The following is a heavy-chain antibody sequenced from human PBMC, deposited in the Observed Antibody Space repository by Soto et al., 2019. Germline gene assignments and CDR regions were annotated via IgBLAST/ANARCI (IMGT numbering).Heavy chain of an antibody. CDR3: ATSVNSAMAFDY. CDR1: GYTFTHYY. J-gene: IGHJ4*02. V-gene: IGHV1-46*01. D-gene: IGHD5-18*01. CDR2: INPNGGIT. Sequence: ASVKVSCKASGYTFTHYYIQWVRQAPGQGLEWMGIINPNGGITTYAQKFRAGFTMTRDTSTSTVYLELSSLRSEDSAVYYCATSVNSAMAFDYWGQGTLVTVYS.